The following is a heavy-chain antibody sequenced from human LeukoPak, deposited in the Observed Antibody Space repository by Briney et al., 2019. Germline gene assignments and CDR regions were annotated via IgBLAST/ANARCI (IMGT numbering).Heavy chain of an antibody. Sequence: GRSLRLSRAASGFTFSSYGMHWVRQAPGKGLEWVAFISYDGSNKYYADSVKGRFTISRDNSKNTLYLQMNSLRAEDTAVYYCAKDLVGFTMVRGDPYGMDVWGQGTTVTVSS. CDR1: GFTFSSYG. V-gene: IGHV3-30*18. CDR3: AKDLVGFTMVRGDPYGMDV. D-gene: IGHD3-10*01. CDR2: ISYDGSNK. J-gene: IGHJ6*02.